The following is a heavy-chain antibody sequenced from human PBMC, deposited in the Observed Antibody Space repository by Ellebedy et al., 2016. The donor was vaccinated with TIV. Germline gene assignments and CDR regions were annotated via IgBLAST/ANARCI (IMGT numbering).Heavy chain of an antibody. CDR1: GFTFSNYW. Sequence: PGGSLRLSCAASGFTFSNYWMSWVRQAPGQGLEWVSAISGSGGSTYYADSVKGRFTISRDNSKNTLYLQMNSLRAEDTAVYYCAKDTYYYDSSGYYYYFDYWGQGTLVTVSS. CDR3: AKDTYYYDSSGYYYYFDY. J-gene: IGHJ4*02. V-gene: IGHV3-23*01. D-gene: IGHD3-22*01. CDR2: ISGSGGST.